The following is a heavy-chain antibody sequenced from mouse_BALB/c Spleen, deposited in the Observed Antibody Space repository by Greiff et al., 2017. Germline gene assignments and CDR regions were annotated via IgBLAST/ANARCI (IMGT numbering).Heavy chain of an antibody. CDR2: IYPGDGDT. CDR3: ARYGYDGAWFAY. CDR1: GYAFSSYW. V-gene: IGHV1-80*01. D-gene: IGHD2-14*01. Sequence: LVESGAELVRPGSSVKISCKASGYAFSSYWMNWVKQRPGQGLEWIGQIYPGDGDTNYNGKFKGKATLTADKSSSTAYMQLSSLTSEDSAVYFCARYGYDGAWFAYSGQGTLVTVSA. J-gene: IGHJ3*01.